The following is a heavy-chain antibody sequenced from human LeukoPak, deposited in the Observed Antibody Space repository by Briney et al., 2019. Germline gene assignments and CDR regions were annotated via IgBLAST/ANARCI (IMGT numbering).Heavy chain of an antibody. V-gene: IGHV3-74*01. CDR1: GFTFSTSW. D-gene: IGHD5-18*01. Sequence: GGSLRLSCAASGFTFSTSWMHWVRRAPGKGLVWVSRINSDGSTINYADSVKGRFTISRDNAKNTLYLQMNSLRTEDTAVYYCATAGYFRFDYWGQGTLVTVSS. CDR2: INSDGSTI. J-gene: IGHJ4*02. CDR3: ATAGYFRFDY.